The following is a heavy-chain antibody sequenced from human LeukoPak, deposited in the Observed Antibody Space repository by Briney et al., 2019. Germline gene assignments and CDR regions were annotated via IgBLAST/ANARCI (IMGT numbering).Heavy chain of an antibody. CDR3: ARGDVGVITKYYGMDV. CDR1: GGTFSSYA. V-gene: IGHV1-69*13. D-gene: IGHD3-10*01. Sequence: SVKVSCKASGGTFSSYAISWVRQAPGQGLEWMGGIIPIFGTANYAQKFQGRVTITADESTSTAYMELSSLRSEDTAVYYCARGDVGVITKYYGMDVWGQGTTVTVSS. CDR2: IIPIFGTA. J-gene: IGHJ6*02.